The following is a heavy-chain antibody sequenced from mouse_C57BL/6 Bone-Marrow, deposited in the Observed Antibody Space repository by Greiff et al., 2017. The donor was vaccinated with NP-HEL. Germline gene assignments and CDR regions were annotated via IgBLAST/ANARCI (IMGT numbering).Heavy chain of an antibody. D-gene: IGHD2-9*01. CDR3: ARRAYYGYDAWFAY. CDR2: IDPNSGGT. J-gene: IGHJ3*01. CDR1: GYTFTSYW. V-gene: IGHV1-72*01. Sequence: QVHVKQPGAELVKPGASVKLSCKASGYTFTSYWMHWVQQRPGRGLEWIGRIDPNSGGTKYNAKFKSKATLTVAKPSSTTYMQLSSLTSEDSAVYYCARRAYYGYDAWFAYWGQGTLVTVSA.